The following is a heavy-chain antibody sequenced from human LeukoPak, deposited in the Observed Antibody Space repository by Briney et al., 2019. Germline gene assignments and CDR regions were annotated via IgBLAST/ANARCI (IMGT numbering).Heavy chain of an antibody. CDR3: ASPSDREAVAGLGD. CDR1: GYTFTGYY. CDR2: INPDSGGT. D-gene: IGHD6-19*01. J-gene: IGHJ4*02. Sequence: GASVKVSCKASGYTFTGYYMHWVRQAPGQGLEWMGWINPDSGGTNYARKFQGRVTMTRDTSISTAYMELSRLRSDDTAVYYCASPSDREAVAGLGDWGQGTLVTVSS. V-gene: IGHV1-2*02.